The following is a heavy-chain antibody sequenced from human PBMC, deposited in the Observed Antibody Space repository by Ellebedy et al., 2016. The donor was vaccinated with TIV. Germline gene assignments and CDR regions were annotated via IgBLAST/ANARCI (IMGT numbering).Heavy chain of an antibody. CDR3: ARLYGDYLKADY. CDR1: GGSFSDYY. CDR2: INHGGTT. Sequence: SETLSLTXAVYGGSFSDYYWSWMRQSPGKGLEWIGEINHGGTTKYNPSLKSRVTISVDTPKNQFSLKLSSVTAADTAVYYCARLYGDYLKADYWGQGTLVTVSS. J-gene: IGHJ4*02. V-gene: IGHV4-34*01. D-gene: IGHD4-17*01.